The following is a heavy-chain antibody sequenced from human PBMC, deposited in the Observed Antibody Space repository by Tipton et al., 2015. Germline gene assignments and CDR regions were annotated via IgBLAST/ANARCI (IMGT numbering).Heavy chain of an antibody. CDR3: ARGGRRTITDY. CDR1: VDIFSRYA. Sequence: QSGAEVKKPGSSVKVSCKTSVDIFSRYAISWVRQAPGQGLEWMGGTIPILGTAHYGQKFQGRVTITADESTSTAYMELSSLRSEDTAVYYCARGGRRTITDYVGQGTLVSVAS. J-gene: IGHJ4*02. V-gene: IGHV1-69*01. D-gene: IGHD3-16*01. CDR2: TIPILGTA.